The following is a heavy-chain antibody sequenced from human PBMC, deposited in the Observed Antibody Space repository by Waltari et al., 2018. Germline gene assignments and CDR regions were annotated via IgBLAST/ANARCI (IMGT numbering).Heavy chain of an antibody. CDR3: AKDLYWWTAADY. D-gene: IGHD6-13*01. CDR2: IGSGGET. V-gene: IGHV3-23*01. J-gene: IGHJ4*02. Sequence: EVQLLESGGGLIQPGGSLRLSCAASVFIFSTNAMSWVRQSPGKGLEWVSGIGSGGETHYTDYVKGRFTISRDNSKSSLYLQMNSLRAEDTAVYYCAKDLYWWTAADYWGQGILVTVSS. CDR1: VFIFSTNA.